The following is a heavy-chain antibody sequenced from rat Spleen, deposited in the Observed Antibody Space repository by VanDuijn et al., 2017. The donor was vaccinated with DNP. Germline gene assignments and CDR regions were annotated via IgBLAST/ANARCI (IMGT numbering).Heavy chain of an antibody. CDR1: GFTFSDYY. J-gene: IGHJ1*01. CDR3: ARWGRSDWYVDF. CDR2: IRYDGGST. V-gene: IGHV5-22*01. Sequence: EVQLVESGGGLVQPGWSLKLSCAASGFTFSDYYMAWVRQAPTKGLEWVAYIRYDGGSTYYGDSVKGRFTISRENAKSTLYLQMNSLRSEYMATDYCARWGRSDWYVDFWGPETMVTVYS.